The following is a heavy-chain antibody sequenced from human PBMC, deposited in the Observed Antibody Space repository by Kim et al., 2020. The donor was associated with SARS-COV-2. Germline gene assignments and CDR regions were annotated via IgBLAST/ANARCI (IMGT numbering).Heavy chain of an antibody. Sequence: GGSLRLSCAASGFTVSSNHMSWVRQAPGKGLEWVSVMYSGGSTYYADSVKGRFTISRDNSKNTLYLQMNSLRAEDTAVYYCARGYCRSTSCYPTWFDPWGQGTLVTVSS. CDR3: ARGYCRSTSCYPTWFDP. V-gene: IGHV3-66*01. D-gene: IGHD2-2*01. J-gene: IGHJ5*02. CDR1: GFTVSSNH. CDR2: MYSGGST.